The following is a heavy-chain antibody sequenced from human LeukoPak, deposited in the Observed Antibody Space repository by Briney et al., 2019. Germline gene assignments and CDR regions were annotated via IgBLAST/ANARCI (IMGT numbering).Heavy chain of an antibody. Sequence: SQTLSLTCAISGDSVTSNSAAWNWIRQPPSRGLEWLGRTYYRSKWYNDYAVSVKSRITINPDTSKNQFSLQLNSVTPEDTAVYYCAREVAVAASFDYWGQGTLVTVSS. CDR3: AREVAVAASFDY. D-gene: IGHD6-19*01. V-gene: IGHV6-1*01. J-gene: IGHJ4*02. CDR1: GDSVTSNSAA. CDR2: TYYRSKWYN.